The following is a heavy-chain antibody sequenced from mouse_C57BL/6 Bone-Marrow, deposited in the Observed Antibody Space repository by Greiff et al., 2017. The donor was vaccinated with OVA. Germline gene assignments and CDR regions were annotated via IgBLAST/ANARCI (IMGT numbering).Heavy chain of an antibody. J-gene: IGHJ3*01. Sequence: QVQLQQSGAELARPGASVKLSCKASGYTFTSYGISWVKQRTGQGLEWIGEIYPRCGNTYYNEKFKGKATLTADKSSRTAYMELRSLTSEESAVYFCAMGSYYYGSSPAWFAYWGQGTLVTVSA. CDR2: IYPRCGNT. CDR1: GYTFTSYG. D-gene: IGHD1-1*01. V-gene: IGHV1-81*01. CDR3: AMGSYYYGSSPAWFAY.